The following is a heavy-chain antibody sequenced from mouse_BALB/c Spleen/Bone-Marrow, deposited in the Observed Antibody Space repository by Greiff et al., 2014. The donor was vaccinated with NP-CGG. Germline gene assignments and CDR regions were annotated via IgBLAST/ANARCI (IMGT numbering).Heavy chain of an antibody. V-gene: IGHV1-7*01. CDR2: INPSTGYT. CDR3: VCGNYYLAY. CDR1: GYTFTRYW. D-gene: IGHD2-1*01. Sequence: QVQLQQSGAELAKPGASVKMSCKASGYTFTRYWMHWVKQRPGQGLEWIGYINPSTGYTEYNQKFKDKATLTADKSSSTAYMQLSSLTSEDSAVYYCVCGNYYLAYWGQGTLVTVS. J-gene: IGHJ3*01.